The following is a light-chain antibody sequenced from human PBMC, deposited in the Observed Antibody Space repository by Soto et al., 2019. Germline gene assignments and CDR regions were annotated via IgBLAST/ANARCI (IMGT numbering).Light chain of an antibody. CDR3: SSYTDTNIMV. CDR2: EVR. V-gene: IGLV2-14*01. Sequence: QSVLSPPGSVCGSPGHSITISCSGTSSDVGGFYYVSWYQQHPGKAPKLIIYEVRNRPSGVSNRFSGSKSGNTASLTISGLQGEEEADYYCSSYTDTNIMVFGGGTQLTAL. CDR1: SSDVGGFYY. J-gene: IGLJ2*01.